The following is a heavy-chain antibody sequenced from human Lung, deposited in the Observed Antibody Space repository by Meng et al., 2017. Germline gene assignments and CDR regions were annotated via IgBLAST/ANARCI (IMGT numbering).Heavy chain of an antibody. CDR3: ARGPTTMAHDFDY. Sequence: QVQLQEWGAGLLKPSETLSLHCVVSGGSFSDYYWSWIRQPPGKGLEWIGEINHSGSTNYNPSLESRVTISVDTSQNNLSLKLSSVTAADSAVYYCARGPTTMAHDFDYWGQETLVTVSS. D-gene: IGHD4-11*01. J-gene: IGHJ4*02. CDR2: INHSGST. CDR1: GGSFSDYY. V-gene: IGHV4-34*01.